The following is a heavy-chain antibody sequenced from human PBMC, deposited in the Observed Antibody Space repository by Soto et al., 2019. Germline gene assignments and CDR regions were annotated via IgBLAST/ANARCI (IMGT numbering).Heavy chain of an antibody. Sequence: SETLSLTCTVSGGSMSSNYWSWIRQSPGKGLEWIGFVYYGGTNYNPSFESRVTMSVDTPKNQFSLELRSVTAADTAVYYCVRYRGAFYFDPWGKGALV. CDR2: VYYGGT. V-gene: IGHV4-59*01. CDR1: GGSMSSNY. D-gene: IGHD3-9*01. CDR3: VRYRGAFYFDP. J-gene: IGHJ5*02.